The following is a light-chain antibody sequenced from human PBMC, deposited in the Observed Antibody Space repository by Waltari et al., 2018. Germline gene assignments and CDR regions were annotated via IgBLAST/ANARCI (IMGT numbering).Light chain of an antibody. CDR1: QSVSSN. V-gene: IGKV3-15*01. Sequence: EIVITQSPATLSVSPGERATIPCRASQSVSSNFVWYQQKPGQAPRLLIYDASTRATGIPARFSGSGSGTESTLTISSLQSEDFAVYYCQHYDNWPVTFGQGTRLEIK. CDR2: DAS. J-gene: IGKJ5*01. CDR3: QHYDNWPVT.